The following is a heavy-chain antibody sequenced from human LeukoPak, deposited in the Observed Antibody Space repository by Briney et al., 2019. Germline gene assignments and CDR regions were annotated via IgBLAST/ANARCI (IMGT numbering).Heavy chain of an antibody. Sequence: GGSLRLSCAGSGFTFGNYTMRWVRRAPGKGLEYVSAISRNGGSIDYAHSVRGRFTISRDNSKNTLYLEIGGLRPEDMAVYYCARRAYYDFWSGSPYYRLDVWGRGTTVTVSP. D-gene: IGHD3-3*01. CDR3: ARRAYYDFWSGSPYYRLDV. V-gene: IGHV3-64*01. CDR2: ISRNGGSI. J-gene: IGHJ6*04. CDR1: GFTFGNYT.